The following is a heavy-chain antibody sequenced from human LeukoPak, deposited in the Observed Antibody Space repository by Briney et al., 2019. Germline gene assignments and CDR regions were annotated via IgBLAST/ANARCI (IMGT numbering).Heavy chain of an antibody. J-gene: IGHJ6*02. D-gene: IGHD3-22*01. Sequence: ASVKVSCKASGYTFTSYGISWVRQAPGQGLEWMGWISAYNGNTNYAQKFQGRVTITADESTSTAYMELSSLRSEDTAVYYCARDQITMIVVHYYYGMDVWGQGTTVTVSS. V-gene: IGHV1-18*01. CDR1: GYTFTSYG. CDR3: ARDQITMIVVHYYYGMDV. CDR2: ISAYNGNT.